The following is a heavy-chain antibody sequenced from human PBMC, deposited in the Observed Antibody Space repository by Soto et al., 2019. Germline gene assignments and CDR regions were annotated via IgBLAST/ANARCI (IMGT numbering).Heavy chain of an antibody. J-gene: IGHJ6*02. CDR1: GGSVSSGSYY. D-gene: IGHD6-19*01. V-gene: IGHV4-61*01. Sequence: QVQLQESGPGLVKPSETLSLTCTVSGGSVSSGSYYWSWIRQPPGKGLEWIGYIYYSGSTNYNPSRKSRVTLSVDTSKNQFSLQLSSVTAADTAVYYCARLRSSYYYSAMYLSRQATTVTVSS. CDR2: IYYSGST. CDR3: ARLRSSYYYSAMYL.